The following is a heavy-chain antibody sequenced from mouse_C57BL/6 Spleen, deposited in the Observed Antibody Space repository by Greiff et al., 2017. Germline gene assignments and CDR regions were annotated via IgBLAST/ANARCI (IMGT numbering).Heavy chain of an antibody. CDR3: ARRIYYGNYLLVDY. V-gene: IGHV1-64*01. CDR2: IHPNSGST. D-gene: IGHD2-1*01. J-gene: IGHJ2*01. CDR1: GYTFTSYW. Sequence: QVQLQQPGAELVKPGASVKLSCMASGYTFTSYWMHWVKQRPGQGLEWIGMIHPNSGSTNYNEKFKSKATLTVDKSSSTAYMQLSSLTSEDSAVYYCARRIYYGNYLLVDYWGQGTTLTVSS.